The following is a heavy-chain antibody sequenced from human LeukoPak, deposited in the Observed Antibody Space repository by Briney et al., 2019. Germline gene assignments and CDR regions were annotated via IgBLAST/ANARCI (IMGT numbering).Heavy chain of an antibody. D-gene: IGHD6-19*01. V-gene: IGHV3-23*01. J-gene: IGHJ4*02. CDR3: AKGHRSSSSFFDS. Sequence: GGSLRLSCAVSGLTITNKAMSWVRQAPGKGLEWVSAINGRGDDTYYPDSVKGRFTISRDNSNNTLYLQMNSLRAEDTAVYYCAKGHRSSSSFFDSWGQGILVTVSS. CDR2: INGRGDDT. CDR1: GLTITNKA.